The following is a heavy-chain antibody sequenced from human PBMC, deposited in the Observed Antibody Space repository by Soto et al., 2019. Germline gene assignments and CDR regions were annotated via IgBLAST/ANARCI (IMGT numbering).Heavy chain of an antibody. J-gene: IGHJ6*02. CDR1: GFTFSSYG. V-gene: IGHV3-30*18. CDR2: ISYDGSNK. Sequence: GGSLRLSCAASGFTFSSYGMHWVRQAPGKGLEWVAVISYDGSNKYYADSVKGRFTISRDNSKNTLYLQMNSLRAEDTAVYYCAKDKRIAVAGTDWGYYYYYGMDVWGQGTTVTVSS. CDR3: AKDKRIAVAGTDWGYYYYYGMDV. D-gene: IGHD6-19*01.